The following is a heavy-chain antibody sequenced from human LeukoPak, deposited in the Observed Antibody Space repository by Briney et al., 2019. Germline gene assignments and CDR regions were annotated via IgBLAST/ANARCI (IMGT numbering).Heavy chain of an antibody. CDR3: PRVGHGDYLHS. CDR2: VRNKPNGYTT. V-gene: IGHV3-72*01. Sequence: PGGSLRLSCAASGFTFSDAYMDWLRQAPGKGLEGVGRVRNKPNGYTTDYAASVKGRFILSRDDSENSMYLQINSLKTEDTAVYYCPRVGHGDYLHSWGQGTLVTVSS. J-gene: IGHJ4*02. CDR1: GFTFSDAY. D-gene: IGHD4-17*01.